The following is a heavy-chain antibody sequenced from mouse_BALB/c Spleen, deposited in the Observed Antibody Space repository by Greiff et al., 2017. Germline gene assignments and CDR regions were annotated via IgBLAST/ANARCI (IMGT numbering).Heavy chain of an antibody. V-gene: IGHV1-15*01. J-gene: IGHJ4*01. D-gene: IGHD2-2*01. CDR3: TRCGYGAMDY. CDR2: IDPETGGT. Sequence: QVQLQQSGAELVRPGASVTLSCKASGYTFTDYEMHWVKQTPVHGLEWIGAIDPETGGTAYNQKFKGKATLTADKSSSTAYMELRSLTSEDSAFYYCTRCGYGAMDYWGQGTSVTVSS. CDR1: GYTFTDYE.